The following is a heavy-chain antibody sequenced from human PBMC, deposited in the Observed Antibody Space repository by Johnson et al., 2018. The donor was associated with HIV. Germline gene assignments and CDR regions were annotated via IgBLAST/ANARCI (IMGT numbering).Heavy chain of an antibody. D-gene: IGHD1-7*01. CDR1: GFTFSSNA. V-gene: IGHV3-30*04. J-gene: IGHJ3*02. Sequence: QVQLVESGGGVVQPGRSLRLSCAASGFTFSSNAMHWVRQAPGKGLERVVVISYDGSTKYYADSVKGRFTISRDNGNKEVYLQMDSLRVEDTAVYYCARDRDRLNWNYGALDIWGQGTMVTVSS. CDR3: ARDRDRLNWNYGALDI. CDR2: ISYDGSTK.